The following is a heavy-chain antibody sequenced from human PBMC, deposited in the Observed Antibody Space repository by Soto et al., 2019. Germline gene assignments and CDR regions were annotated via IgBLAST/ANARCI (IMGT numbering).Heavy chain of an antibody. J-gene: IGHJ4*02. CDR2: ISYDGSNK. D-gene: IGHD2-15*01. CDR3: ARVEAATRALDY. CDR1: GFTFSSYA. V-gene: IGHV3-30-3*01. Sequence: QVQLVESGGGVVQPGRSLRLSCAASGFTFSSYAMHWVRQAPGKGLEWVAVISYDGSNKYYADSVKGRFTISRDNSKNTLYLQMNSLRAEDTAVYYCARVEAATRALDYWGQGTLVTVSS.